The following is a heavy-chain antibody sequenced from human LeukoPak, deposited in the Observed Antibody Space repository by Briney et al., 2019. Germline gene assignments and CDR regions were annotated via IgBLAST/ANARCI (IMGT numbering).Heavy chain of an antibody. CDR1: GGSIRSSSYY. CDR2: IYYSGST. Sequence: SETLSLTCTVSGGSIRSSSYYWGWIRQPPGKGLEWIGSIYYSGSTYYNPSLKSRVTISVDTSKNQFSLKVTSLTAADTAVYYCVVFAYYYVDVWGKGPTVTASS. D-gene: IGHD1-14*01. CDR3: VVFAYYYVDV. J-gene: IGHJ6*03. V-gene: IGHV4-39*07.